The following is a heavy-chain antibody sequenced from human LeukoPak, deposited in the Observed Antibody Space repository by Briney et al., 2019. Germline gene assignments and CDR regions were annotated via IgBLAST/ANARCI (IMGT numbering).Heavy chain of an antibody. D-gene: IGHD6-19*01. J-gene: IGHJ3*02. Sequence: GGSLRLSCAASGFTFSSYSMNWVRQAPGKGLEWVSYISSSSSTIYYADSVKGRFTISRDNSKNTLFLEMNSLRAEDTAVYYCAKALTSGWYLDAFNIWGQGTMVTVSS. V-gene: IGHV3-48*01. CDR2: ISSSSSTI. CDR3: AKALTSGWYLDAFNI. CDR1: GFTFSSYS.